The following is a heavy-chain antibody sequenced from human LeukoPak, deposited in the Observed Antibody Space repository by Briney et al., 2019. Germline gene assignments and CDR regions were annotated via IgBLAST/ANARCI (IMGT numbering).Heavy chain of an antibody. D-gene: IGHD1-7*01. J-gene: IGHJ6*03. CDR1: GYTFTSYD. V-gene: IGHV1-8*01. Sequence: GASVKVSCKASGYTFTSYDINWVRQATGQGLEWMGWMNPNSGNTGYAQKFQGRVTMTRNTSISTAYMELSSLRSEDTAVYYCARGSDLTGTPDYYYYYMDVWGKGTTVTVSS. CDR3: ARGSDLTGTPDYYYYYMDV. CDR2: MNPNSGNT.